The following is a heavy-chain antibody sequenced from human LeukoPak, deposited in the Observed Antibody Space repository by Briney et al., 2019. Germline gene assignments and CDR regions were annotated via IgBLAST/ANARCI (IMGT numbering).Heavy chain of an antibody. V-gene: IGHV1-18*01. Sequence: PRASVKVSCKASGGTFSSYAISWVRQAPGQGLEWMGWISAYNGNTNYAQKLQGRVTMTTDTSTSTAYMELRSLRSDDTAVYYCARGGRGIAAAGTSFDYWGQGTLVTVSS. CDR3: ARGGRGIAAAGTSFDY. D-gene: IGHD6-13*01. J-gene: IGHJ4*02. CDR1: GGTFSSYA. CDR2: ISAYNGNT.